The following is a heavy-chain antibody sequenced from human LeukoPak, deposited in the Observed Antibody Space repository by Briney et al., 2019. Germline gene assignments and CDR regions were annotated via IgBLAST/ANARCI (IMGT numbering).Heavy chain of an antibody. CDR1: GFTFSSYA. Sequence: GGSLRLSCAASGFTFSSYAMSWVRQAPGKGLEWVSAISGSGGSTYYADSVKGRFTISRGNSKNTLYLQMNSLRAEDTAVYYCAKDQYGSGSSYYFDYWGQGTLVTVSS. J-gene: IGHJ4*02. CDR2: ISGSGGST. V-gene: IGHV3-23*01. D-gene: IGHD3-10*01. CDR3: AKDQYGSGSSYYFDY.